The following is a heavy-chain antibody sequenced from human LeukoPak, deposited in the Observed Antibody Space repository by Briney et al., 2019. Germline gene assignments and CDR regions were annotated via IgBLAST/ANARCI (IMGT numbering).Heavy chain of an antibody. CDR3: ARGLVVPADYFDY. D-gene: IGHD2-2*01. CDR2: ISWNSGSM. J-gene: IGHJ4*02. V-gene: IGHV3-9*01. Sequence: GGSLRLSCAASGFTFDYAMHWVRQAPGKGLEWVSGISWNSGSMDYADSVKGRFTISRDNAKNSLYLQMNSLRVEDTAVYYCARGLVVPADYFDYWGQGTLVTVSS. CDR1: GFTFDYA.